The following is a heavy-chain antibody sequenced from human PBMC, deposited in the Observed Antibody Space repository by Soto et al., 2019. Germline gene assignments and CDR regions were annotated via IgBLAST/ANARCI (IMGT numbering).Heavy chain of an antibody. CDR3: ARNPKRSPGFGGDTTFDA. J-gene: IGHJ4*02. CDR2: IDPSDSYT. Sequence: PGESLKISCKGSGYSFTSYWINWVRQMPGKGLEWMGRIDPSDSYTNYSPSFQGHVTISADKSISTASLQWSSLKASDTAMYYCARNPKRSPGFGGDTTFDAGGKEPLVPVPS. V-gene: IGHV5-10-1*01. D-gene: IGHD3-3*01. CDR1: GYSFTSYW.